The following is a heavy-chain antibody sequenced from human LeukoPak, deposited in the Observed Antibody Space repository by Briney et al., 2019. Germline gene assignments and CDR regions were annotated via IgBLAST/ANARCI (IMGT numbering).Heavy chain of an antibody. CDR2: ISGSGGST. V-gene: IGHV3-23*01. D-gene: IGHD2-15*01. CDR3: AKVATDIVVVVAATGWYFDL. J-gene: IGHJ2*01. Sequence: PGGSLRLSCAASGFTFSSYAMSWVRQAPGKGLEWVSAISGSGGSTYYADSVKGRFTISRDNSKNTLYLQMNSLRAEDTAVYYCAKVATDIVVVVAATGWYFDLWGRGTLVTVSS. CDR1: GFTFSSYA.